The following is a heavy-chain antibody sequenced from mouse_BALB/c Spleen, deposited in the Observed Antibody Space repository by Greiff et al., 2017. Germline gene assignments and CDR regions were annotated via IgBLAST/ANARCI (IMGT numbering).Heavy chain of an antibody. CDR2: IYPGGGYT. CDR1: GYTFTNYW. V-gene: IGHV1-63*02. J-gene: IGHJ4*01. CDR3: AREPDAMDY. Sequence: VQLQQSGAELVRPGTSVKISCKASGYTFTNYWLGWVKQRPGHGLEWIGDIYPGGGYTNYNEKVKGKATLTADTSSSTAYMQLSSLTSEDSAVYFCAREPDAMDYWGQGTSVTVSS.